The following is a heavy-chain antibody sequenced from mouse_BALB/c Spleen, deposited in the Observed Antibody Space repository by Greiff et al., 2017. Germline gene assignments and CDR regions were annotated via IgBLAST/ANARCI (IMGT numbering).Heavy chain of an antibody. D-gene: IGHD1-1*01. CDR2: IDPANGNT. CDR3: ARDYYVSSYVPYFDY. CDR1: GFNIKDTY. V-gene: IGHV14-3*02. Sequence: EVKLMESGAELVKPGASVKLSCTASGFNIKDTYMHWVKQRPEQGLEWIGRIDPANGNTKYDPKFQGKATITADTSSNTAYLQLSSLTSEDTAVYYCARDYYVSSYVPYFDYWGQGTTLTVSS. J-gene: IGHJ2*01.